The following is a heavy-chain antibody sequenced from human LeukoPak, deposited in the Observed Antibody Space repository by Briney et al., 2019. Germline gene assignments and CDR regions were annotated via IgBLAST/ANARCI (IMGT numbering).Heavy chain of an antibody. CDR2: INHSGST. J-gene: IGHJ5*02. CDR1: GYSISSGYY. Sequence: KTSETLSLTCTVSGYSISSGYYWGWIRQPPGKGLEWIGEINHSGSTNYNPSLKSRVTISVDTSKNQFSLKLSSVTAADTAVYYCARRCTMVRGVFRANWFNPWGQGTLVTVSS. V-gene: IGHV4-38-2*02. CDR3: ARRCTMVRGVFRANWFNP. D-gene: IGHD3-10*01.